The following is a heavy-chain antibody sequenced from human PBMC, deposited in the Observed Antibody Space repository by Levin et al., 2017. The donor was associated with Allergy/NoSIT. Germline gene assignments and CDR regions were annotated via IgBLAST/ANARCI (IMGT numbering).Heavy chain of an antibody. CDR2: VYYSGRT. D-gene: IGHD6-19*01. CDR1: GGSISSYY. CDR3: AGEPHTSGWKSGYFDS. V-gene: IGHV4-59*01. Sequence: SQTLSLTCTVSGGSISSYYWSWIRQPPGKGLEWIGYVYYSGRTSYNPSLESRVTMSVDTPKNQFSLKLRSVNAADTAVYYCAGEPHTSGWKSGYFDSWGQGTLVTVSP. J-gene: IGHJ4*02.